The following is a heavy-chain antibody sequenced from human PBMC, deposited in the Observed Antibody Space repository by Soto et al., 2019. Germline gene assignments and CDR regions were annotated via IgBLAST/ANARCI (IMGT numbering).Heavy chain of an antibody. CDR3: ASDRFWILGGDY. J-gene: IGHJ4*02. CDR1: RFSVNISV. V-gene: IGHV3-74*01. CDR2: LNSDGSNT. Sequence: AASRFSVNISVIAVARKHKGKGPVWVSRLNSDGSNTAYADSVKGRFTISRANAKNTLYLQMNRLRVEDTVVHEGASDRFWILGGDYRRQGTLVTVSS. D-gene: IGHD3-16*01.